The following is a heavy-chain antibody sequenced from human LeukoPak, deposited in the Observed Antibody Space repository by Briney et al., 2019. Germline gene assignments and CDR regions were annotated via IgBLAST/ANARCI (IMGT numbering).Heavy chain of an antibody. J-gene: IGHJ4*02. D-gene: IGHD4-17*01. CDR2: IYSGGST. CDR3: ARVVDHDYGDYYLDY. V-gene: IGHV3-53*01. Sequence: RGSLRLSRAHSRFTLSNNDMSWVRPAPRRGGEGISVIYSGGSTDYADSVKGRLTLSRDNSKNTLYLQMNSLRAEDTAVYYCARVVDHDYGDYYLDYWGQGTLVSVSS. CDR1: RFTLSNND.